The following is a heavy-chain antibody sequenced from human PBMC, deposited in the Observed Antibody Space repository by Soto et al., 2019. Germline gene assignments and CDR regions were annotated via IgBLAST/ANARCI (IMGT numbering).Heavy chain of an antibody. CDR3: TRPAPVRPRYYYGMDV. J-gene: IGHJ6*02. CDR2: IRSKAYGGTT. Sequence: GGSLRLSCAASGFTFGDYAMSWFRQAPGKGLEWVGFIRSKAYGGTTECAASVKGRFTISRDDSKSIAYLQMNSLKTEDTAVYYCTRPAPVRPRYYYGMDVWGQGTTVTVSS. CDR1: GFTFGDYA. V-gene: IGHV3-49*03.